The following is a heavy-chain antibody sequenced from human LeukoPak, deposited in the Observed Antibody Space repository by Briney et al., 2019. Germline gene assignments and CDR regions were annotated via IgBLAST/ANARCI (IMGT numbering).Heavy chain of an antibody. V-gene: IGHV3-30*18. Sequence: PGGALRLSCAASGFTFSSYGMHWVRQAPGKGLGWVAVISYDGSNKYYADSVKGRFTISRDNSKNTLYLQMNSLRAEDTAVYYCAKKYGGGSGLDYWGQGTLVTVSS. D-gene: IGHD2-15*01. J-gene: IGHJ4*02. CDR2: ISYDGSNK. CDR1: GFTFSSYG. CDR3: AKKYGGGSGLDY.